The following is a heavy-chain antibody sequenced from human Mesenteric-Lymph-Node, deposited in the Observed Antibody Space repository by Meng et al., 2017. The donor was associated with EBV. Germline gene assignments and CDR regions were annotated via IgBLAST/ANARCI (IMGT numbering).Heavy chain of an antibody. CDR1: GGTFSSYA. J-gene: IGHJ4*02. CDR2: NNTYNFNT. Sequence: QVQMVQSGAEVKKPGSSVKVSCKASGGTFSSYAISWVRQAPEQGLEWMGWNNTYNFNTIYAQNLQGRVTLTTDTSTNTAYMELRSLRSDDTAVYYCARGATDFDYWGQGPLVTVYS. D-gene: IGHD5-12*01. V-gene: IGHV1-18*01. CDR3: ARGATDFDY.